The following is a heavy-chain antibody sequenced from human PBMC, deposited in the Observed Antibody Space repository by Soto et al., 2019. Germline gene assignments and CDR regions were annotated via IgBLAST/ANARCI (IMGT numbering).Heavy chain of an antibody. J-gene: IGHJ6*02. V-gene: IGHV3-30-3*01. D-gene: IGHD5-18*01. CDR1: GFTFSSYA. CDR2: ISYDGSNK. Sequence: GGSLRLSCAASGFTFSSYAMHWVRQAPGKGLEWVAVISYDGSNKYYADSVKGRFTISRDNSKNTLYLQMNSLRAEDTAVYYCASSGYSYGHYYYYGMDVWGQGTTVTVSS. CDR3: ASSGYSYGHYYYYGMDV.